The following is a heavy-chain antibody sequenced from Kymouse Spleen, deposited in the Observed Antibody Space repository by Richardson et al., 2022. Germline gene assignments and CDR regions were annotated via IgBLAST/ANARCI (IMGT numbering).Heavy chain of an antibody. V-gene: IGHV4-39*01. Sequence: QLQLQESGPGLVKPSETLSLTCTVSGGSISSSSYYWGWIRQPPGKGLEWIGSIYYSGSTYYNPSLKSRVTISVDTSKNQFSLKLSSVTAADTAVYYCARQGDWNSFDYWGQGTLVTVSS. D-gene: IGHD1-7*01. J-gene: IGHJ4*02. CDR1: GGSISSSSYY. CDR3: ARQGDWNSFDY. CDR2: IYYSGST.